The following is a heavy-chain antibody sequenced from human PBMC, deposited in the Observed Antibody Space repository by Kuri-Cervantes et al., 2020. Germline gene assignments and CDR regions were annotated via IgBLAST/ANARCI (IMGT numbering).Heavy chain of an antibody. J-gene: IGHJ6*02. Sequence: ASVKVSCKASGYTFTSYGISWVRQAPGQGLEWMGWISAYNGNTNYAQKLQGRVTMTTDTSTSTAYMELSRLRSDDTAVYYCARGGAAAGTGPYYYYYGMDVWGQGTTVTVSS. CDR3: ARGGAAAGTGPYYYYYGMDV. D-gene: IGHD6-13*01. CDR2: ISAYNGNT. CDR1: GYTFTSYG. V-gene: IGHV1-18*01.